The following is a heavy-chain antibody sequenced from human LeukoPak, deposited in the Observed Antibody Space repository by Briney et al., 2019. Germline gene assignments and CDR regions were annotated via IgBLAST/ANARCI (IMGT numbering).Heavy chain of an antibody. D-gene: IGHD2-2*02. J-gene: IGHJ5*02. CDR2: IYYSGST. V-gene: IGHV4-59*01. CDR1: GGSISSDY. Sequence: SETLCLTCTVSGGSISSDYWGWIRQPPGKGLEWSGEIYYSGSTNYNPSLKSRVTISVDPSKNQFSLKLSSVTAADTAVHYCARAPRYCSSTSCYTDNWFDPWGQGTLVTVSS. CDR3: ARAPRYCSSTSCYTDNWFDP.